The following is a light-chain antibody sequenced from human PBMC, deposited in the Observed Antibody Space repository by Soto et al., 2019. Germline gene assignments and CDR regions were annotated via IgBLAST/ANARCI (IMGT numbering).Light chain of an antibody. J-gene: IGLJ1*01. V-gene: IGLV4-69*01. CDR1: SGQSSYA. Sequence: QSVLTQSPSASASLGASVKLTCTLSSGQSSYAIAWHQQQPEKGPRYLMKLNSDGSHSKGDGIPDRFSGSSSGAERYLIISGLQSEDEADYYCQTWGTGIHVFGTGTKLTVL. CDR2: LNSDGSH. CDR3: QTWGTGIHV.